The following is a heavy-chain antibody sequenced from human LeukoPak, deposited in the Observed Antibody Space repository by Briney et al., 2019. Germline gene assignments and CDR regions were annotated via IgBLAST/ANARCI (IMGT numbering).Heavy chain of an antibody. CDR1: GGSISSYY. D-gene: IGHD3-22*01. Sequence: SETLSLTCTVSGGSISSYYWSWIRQPPGKGLEWIGYICYSGSTNYNTSLKSRVTISVDTSKNQFSLKLSSVTAADTAVYYCARVLLLDSSGYYRGYYYYYMDVWGKGTTVTVSS. CDR2: ICYSGST. CDR3: ARVLLLDSSGYYRGYYYYYMDV. J-gene: IGHJ6*03. V-gene: IGHV4-59*01.